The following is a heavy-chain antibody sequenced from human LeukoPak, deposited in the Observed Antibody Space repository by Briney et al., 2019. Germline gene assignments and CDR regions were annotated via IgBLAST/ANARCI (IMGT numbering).Heavy chain of an antibody. CDR2: INPNSGGT. CDR3: ARRGQLVRQFDY. J-gene: IGHJ4*02. D-gene: IGHD6-6*01. Sequence: ASVKVSCKASGYTFSGYYTHWVRQAPGPGLEWMGWINPNSGGTNYAQKFQGRVTMTRDTSISTAYMELSRLRSDDTAVYYCARRGQLVRQFDYWGQGTLVTVSS. V-gene: IGHV1-2*02. CDR1: GYTFSGYY.